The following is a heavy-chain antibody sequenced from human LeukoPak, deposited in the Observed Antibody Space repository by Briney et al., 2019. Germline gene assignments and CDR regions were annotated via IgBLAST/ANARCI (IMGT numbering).Heavy chain of an antibody. V-gene: IGHV3-7*01. CDR2: IRQDGSDK. J-gene: IGHJ4*02. Sequence: GGSLRLSCAASGFTFSSNWMSWVREAPGKGLEWVANIRQDGSDKYYMDSVKGRFTISRDNAKNSLSLQMNSLRVEDTAVYYCARDRDCGDGGCYPHFDYWGQGVRVTVSS. CDR3: ARDRDCGDGGCYPHFDY. CDR1: GFTFSSNW. D-gene: IGHD2-15*01.